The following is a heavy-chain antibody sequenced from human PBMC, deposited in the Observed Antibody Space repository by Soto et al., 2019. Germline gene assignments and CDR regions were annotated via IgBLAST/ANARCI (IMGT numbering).Heavy chain of an antibody. CDR1: GFTFSSYA. CDR2: ISYDGSNK. CDR3: ARADHSYGYFLIGGPLDY. D-gene: IGHD5-18*01. Sequence: QVQLVESGGGVVQPGRSLRLSCAASGFTFSSYAMHWVRQAPGKGLEWVAVISYDGSNKYYADSVKGRFTISRDNSKNMLYLQMNSLRAEDTAVYYCARADHSYGYFLIGGPLDYWGQGTLVTVSS. J-gene: IGHJ4*02. V-gene: IGHV3-30-3*01.